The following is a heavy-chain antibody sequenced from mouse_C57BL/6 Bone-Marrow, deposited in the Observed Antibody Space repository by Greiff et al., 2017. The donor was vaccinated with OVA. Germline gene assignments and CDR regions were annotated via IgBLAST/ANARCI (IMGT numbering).Heavy chain of an antibody. Sequence: VQLQQPGAELVKPGASVKLSCKASGYTFTSYWMQWVKQRPGQGLEWIGEIDPSDSYTNYNQKFKGKATLTVDTSSSTAYMQLSSLTSEDSAVYYCARSGSSGYPWDYWGQGTSVTVSS. CDR2: IDPSDSYT. J-gene: IGHJ4*01. D-gene: IGHD3-2*02. CDR3: ARSGSSGYPWDY. CDR1: GYTFTSYW. V-gene: IGHV1-50*01.